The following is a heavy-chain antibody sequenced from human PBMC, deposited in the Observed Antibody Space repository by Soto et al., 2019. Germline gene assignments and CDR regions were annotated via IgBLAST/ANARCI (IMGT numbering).Heavy chain of an antibody. CDR3: ARDPKRFGVVPSNWFDP. CDR1: GGSFSGYY. Sequence: SETLSLTCAVYGGSFSGYYWSWIRQPPGKGLEWIGEINHSGSTNYNPSLKSRVTISVDTSKNQFSLKLSSVTAADTAVYYCARDPKRFGVVPSNWFDPWGQGTLVTVSS. D-gene: IGHD3-3*01. CDR2: INHSGST. J-gene: IGHJ5*02. V-gene: IGHV4-34*01.